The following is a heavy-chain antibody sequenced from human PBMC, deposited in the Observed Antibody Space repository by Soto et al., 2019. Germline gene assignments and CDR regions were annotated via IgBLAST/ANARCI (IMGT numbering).Heavy chain of an antibody. Sequence: PSETLSLTCAVYGGSFSGYYWSWIRQPPGKGLEWIGEINHSGSTNYNPSLKSRVTISVDTPKNQFSLKLSSVTAADTAVYYCARDPHCSGRTCYSFDYWGQGTLVTVSS. V-gene: IGHV4-34*01. CDR1: GGSFSGYY. D-gene: IGHD2-15*01. CDR3: ARDPHCSGRTCYSFDY. CDR2: INHSGST. J-gene: IGHJ4*02.